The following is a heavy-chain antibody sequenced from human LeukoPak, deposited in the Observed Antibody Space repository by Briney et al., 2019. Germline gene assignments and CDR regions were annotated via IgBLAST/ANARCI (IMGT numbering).Heavy chain of an antibody. Sequence: GGSLRLSCAASGFTFSSYSMNWVRQAPGKGLEWVSSISSSSSYIYYADSVKGRFTISRDNAKNSLYLQMNSLRAEDTAVYYCARDRGAGNLQDNLDYWGQGTLVTVSS. CDR2: ISSSSSYI. D-gene: IGHD6-19*01. V-gene: IGHV3-21*01. J-gene: IGHJ4*02. CDR3: ARDRGAGNLQDNLDY. CDR1: GFTFSSYS.